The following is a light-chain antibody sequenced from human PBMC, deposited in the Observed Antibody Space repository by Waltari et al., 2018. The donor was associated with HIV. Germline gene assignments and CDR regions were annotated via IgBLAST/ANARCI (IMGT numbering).Light chain of an antibody. Sequence: QSVLTQPPSASGTPGQRVTISCSGSSSHLGSNDVYWYKQLPGTAPKLLLNGNNHRPAGVPARFSGSKSCTSASLAISGLRSEDEADYYCAAWDGSLSVVVFGGGTKLTVL. CDR3: AAWDGSLSVVV. J-gene: IGLJ2*01. CDR2: GNN. CDR1: SSHLGSND. V-gene: IGLV1-47*02.